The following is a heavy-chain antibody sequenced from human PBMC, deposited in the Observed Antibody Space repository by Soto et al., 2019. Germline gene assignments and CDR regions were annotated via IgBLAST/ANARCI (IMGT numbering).Heavy chain of an antibody. CDR2: ISYDGSNK. J-gene: IGHJ6*02. V-gene: IGHV3-30-3*01. CDR1: GFTFSSYA. D-gene: IGHD3-3*01. Sequence: HPGGSLRLSCAASGFTFSSYAMHWVRQAPGKGLEWVAVISYDGSNKYYADSVKGRFTISRDNSKNTLYLQMNSLRAEDTAVYYCARDYWRVLEWLRRWYYGMDVWGQGTTVTVSS. CDR3: ARDYWRVLEWLRRWYYGMDV.